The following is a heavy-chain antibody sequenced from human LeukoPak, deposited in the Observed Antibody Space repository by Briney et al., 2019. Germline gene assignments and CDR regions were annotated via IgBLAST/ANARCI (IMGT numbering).Heavy chain of an antibody. CDR3: ARDNWNYAYYYYYYMDV. D-gene: IGHD1-7*01. V-gene: IGHV1-24*01. Sequence: ASVKVSCKVSGYTLTELSMHWVRQAPGKGLEWMGGFDPEDGETIYAQKFQGRVTMTTDTSTSTAYMELRSLRSDDTAVYYCARDNWNYAYYYYYYMDVWGKGTTVTVSS. CDR2: FDPEDGET. J-gene: IGHJ6*03. CDR1: GYTLTELS.